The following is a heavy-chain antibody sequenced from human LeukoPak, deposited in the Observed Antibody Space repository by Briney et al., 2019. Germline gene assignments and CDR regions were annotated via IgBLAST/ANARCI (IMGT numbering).Heavy chain of an antibody. J-gene: IGHJ6*03. CDR1: GYTFTSYG. Sequence: ASVKVSCKASGYTFTSYGISWVRQAPGQGLEWMGWINAYNGNTNDAQKLQGRVTMTTDTSTSTAYMELRSLRSDDTAVYYCARRGLSDFYYSYMDVWGKGTTVTVSS. V-gene: IGHV1-18*01. D-gene: IGHD3-16*01. CDR3: ARRGLSDFYYSYMDV. CDR2: INAYNGNT.